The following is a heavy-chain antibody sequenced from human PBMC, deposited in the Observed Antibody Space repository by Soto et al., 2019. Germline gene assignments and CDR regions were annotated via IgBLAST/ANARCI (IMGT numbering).Heavy chain of an antibody. CDR3: ARDPLYDSGDLSHVFDI. Sequence: QVQLQESGPGLVKPSQTLSLTCTVSGGSMSRGDYYWSWIRQPPGKGLEWIGFIYHTGSTYYSPCLKSRVAISVGTSKSQFSLKLISLTAADTAVYYCARDPLYDSGDLSHVFDIGGQGTMVTVSS. D-gene: IGHD4-17*01. CDR1: GGSMSRGDYY. V-gene: IGHV4-30-4*01. J-gene: IGHJ3*02. CDR2: IYHTGST.